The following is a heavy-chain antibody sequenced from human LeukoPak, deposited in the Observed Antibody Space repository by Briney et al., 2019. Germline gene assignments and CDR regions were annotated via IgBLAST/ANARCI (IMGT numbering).Heavy chain of an antibody. V-gene: IGHV3-30*02. CDR2: IQTDGGTK. CDR1: GFTFSRYG. D-gene: IGHD3-10*01. Sequence: GESLRLSCVSSGFTFSRYGIHWVRQDPAKGLEWVSFIQTDGGTKYYSDSVKGRFTISRDNAKNSLYLQMNSLRAEDTAVYYCARAGRYYYYYMDVWGKGTTVTISS. J-gene: IGHJ6*03. CDR3: ARAGRYYYYYMDV.